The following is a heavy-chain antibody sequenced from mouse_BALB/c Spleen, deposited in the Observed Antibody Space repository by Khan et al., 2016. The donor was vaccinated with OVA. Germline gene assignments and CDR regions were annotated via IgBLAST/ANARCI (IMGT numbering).Heavy chain of an antibody. V-gene: IGHV2-6-1*01. CDR1: GFSLTNYG. CDR3: ARQPYYHYNIMDY. D-gene: IGHD2-10*01. Sequence: VQLKESGPGLVVPSQSLSITCTISGFSLTNYGVHWVRQPPGKGLEWLVVIWNDGNTAYNSALKSRLTISKDNSKSQVFLKMNSLQTDDTAMYFCARQPYYHYNIMDYWGQGTSVTVSS. CDR2: IWNDGNT. J-gene: IGHJ4*01.